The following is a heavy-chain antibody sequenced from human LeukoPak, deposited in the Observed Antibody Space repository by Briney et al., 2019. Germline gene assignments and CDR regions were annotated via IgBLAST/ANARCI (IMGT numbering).Heavy chain of an antibody. V-gene: IGHV4-4*07. CDR3: ARAVNSGYDSHYFDY. D-gene: IGHD5-12*01. CDR2: VYTSGST. J-gene: IGHJ4*02. Sequence: SETLSLACTVSGGSISSYCWSWIRQPAGKGLGWIGRVYTSGSTNYNPSLKSRVTMPVDTSNNQFSLTLSSVPAADTAVYYCARAVNSGYDSHYFDYWGQGTLVTVSS. CDR1: GGSISSYC.